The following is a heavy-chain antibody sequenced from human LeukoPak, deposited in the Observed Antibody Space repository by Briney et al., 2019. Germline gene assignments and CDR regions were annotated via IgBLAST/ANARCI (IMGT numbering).Heavy chain of an antibody. CDR1: GLPFSRYW. CDR2: IKQDGSEK. V-gene: IGHV3-7*01. J-gene: IGHJ5*02. CDR3: ARVYVTICGVVMGRWFDP. Sequence: PGGSLRLPCAASGLPFSRYWMSWAPHATGKGLVWVANIKQDGSEKYYVDSVKGRFTISRDNAKNSLYLQMNSLRSEDTAVYYCARVYVTICGVVMGRWFDPWGQETLVSVSS. D-gene: IGHD3-3*01.